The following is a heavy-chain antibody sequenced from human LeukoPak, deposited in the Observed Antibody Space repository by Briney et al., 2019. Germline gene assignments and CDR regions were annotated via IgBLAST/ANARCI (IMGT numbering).Heavy chain of an antibody. V-gene: IGHV3-53*01. CDR2: IYSGGST. CDR3: ARDRRGYGFDY. CDR1: GFTVSSNY. D-gene: IGHD5-18*01. J-gene: IGHJ4*02. Sequence: PGGSLRLSCAASGFTVSSNYMSWVRQAPGKGPEWVSVIYSGGSTYYADSVKGRFTISRDNSKNTLYLQMNSLRAEDTAVYYCARDRRGYGFDYWGQGTLVTVSS.